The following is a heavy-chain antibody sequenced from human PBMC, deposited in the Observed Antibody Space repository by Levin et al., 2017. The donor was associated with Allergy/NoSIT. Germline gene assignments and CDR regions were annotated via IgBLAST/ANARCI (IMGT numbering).Heavy chain of an antibody. CDR3: ARLDDSSGLSVHDAFDI. V-gene: IGHV4-39*01. Sequence: SETLSLTCTVSGGSISSGTYFWGWIRQPPGKGLEWIGSIYYSGTSYYNPSLKTRVTLSVDTSKNQFSLKLSSVTAADTAVYYCARLDDSSGLSVHDAFDIWGHGTMVTVSS. CDR2: IYYSGTS. D-gene: IGHD3-22*01. J-gene: IGHJ3*02. CDR1: GGSISSGTYF.